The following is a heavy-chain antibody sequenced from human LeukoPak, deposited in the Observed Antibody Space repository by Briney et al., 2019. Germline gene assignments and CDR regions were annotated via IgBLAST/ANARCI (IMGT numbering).Heavy chain of an antibody. D-gene: IGHD6-13*01. Sequence: GRSLRLSCAASGFTFSSYDMHWVRQAPGKGPEWAAFIRYDGSNKYYADSVKGRFTISRDNSKNTLYLQMNSLRAEDTAVYYCAKDMEPAAGFFDYWGQGTLVTVSS. V-gene: IGHV3-30*02. J-gene: IGHJ4*02. CDR1: GFTFSSYD. CDR2: IRYDGSNK. CDR3: AKDMEPAAGFFDY.